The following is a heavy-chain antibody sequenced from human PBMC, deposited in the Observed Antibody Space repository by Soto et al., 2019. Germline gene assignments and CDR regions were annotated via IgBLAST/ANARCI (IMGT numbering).Heavy chain of an antibody. D-gene: IGHD2-15*01. J-gene: IGHJ4*02. CDR3: ARHRACNTACDFDY. CDR1: GFTFQNYV. Sequence: PGGSLRLSCSASGFTFQNYVIHWVRQAPGKGLEYVSAIGAKGDATYADSVKGRFSISRDNSKNSLFLQMTNVTFEDTATYFCARHRACNTACDFDYWGQGTLVTVSS. CDR2: IGAKGDAT. V-gene: IGHV3-64D*06.